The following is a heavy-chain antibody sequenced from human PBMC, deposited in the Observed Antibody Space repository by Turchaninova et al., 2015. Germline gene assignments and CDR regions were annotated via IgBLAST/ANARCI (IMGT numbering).Heavy chain of an antibody. D-gene: IGHD6-19*01. CDR3: AKGNQWLAGNHFDV. CDR1: GFLFSTHA. J-gene: IGHJ4*02. V-gene: IGHV3-23*01. CDR2: LSGSGGNT. Sequence: EVQLFQSGGGLEQPGGSLGLSCTASGFLFSTHARNWVRQAPGKGLKWVSTLSGSGGNTYYADSGKGRFIISRDNSKNTLFLQLNSLRADDTAVYYGAKGNQWLAGNHFDVWGQGALVTVSS.